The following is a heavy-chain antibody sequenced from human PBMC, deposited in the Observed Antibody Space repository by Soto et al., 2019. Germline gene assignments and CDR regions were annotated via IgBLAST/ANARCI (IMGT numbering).Heavy chain of an antibody. CDR2: ISSSSSYI. J-gene: IGHJ4*02. D-gene: IGHD2-15*01. V-gene: IGHV3-21*01. CDR3: AREGAPTQYCSGGSCYSDYFDY. Sequence: PGGSLRLSCAASGFTFSSYVMSWVRQAPGKGLEWVSSISSSSSYIYYADSVKGRFTISRDNAKNSLYLQMNSLRAEDTAVYYCAREGAPTQYCSGGSCYSDYFDYWGQGTLVTVSS. CDR1: GFTFSSYV.